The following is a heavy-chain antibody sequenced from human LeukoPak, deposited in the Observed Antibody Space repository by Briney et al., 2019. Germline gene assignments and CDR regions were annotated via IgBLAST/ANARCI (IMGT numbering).Heavy chain of an antibody. CDR2: ISYSGST. Sequence: PSQTLSLTCTVSGGSISSGGHYWSWIRQHPVKGLEWIAYISYSGSTYYNPSLKSRIIISVDTSKNRFSLKLSSVTAADTAVYYCARQKVTAIGPLDYWGQGTLVTVSS. J-gene: IGHJ4*02. D-gene: IGHD2-21*02. CDR1: GGSISSGGHY. V-gene: IGHV4-31*03. CDR3: ARQKVTAIGPLDY.